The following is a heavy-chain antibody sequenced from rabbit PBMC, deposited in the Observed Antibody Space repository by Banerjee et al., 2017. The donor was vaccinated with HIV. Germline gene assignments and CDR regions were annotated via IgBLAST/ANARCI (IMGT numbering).Heavy chain of an antibody. CDR2: INTGSGNT. V-gene: IGHV1S45*01. CDR1: GFSFSSGYY. Sequence: QEQLVESGGGLVQPEGSLTLTCTASGFSFSSGYYMSWVRQAPGKGLEWIGYINTGSGNTDYASWAKGRFTISKTSSTTVTLQMPSLTAANTATYFCAGGYGITRLGLWGPGTLVTVS. D-gene: IGHD3-1*01. CDR3: AGGYGITRLGL. J-gene: IGHJ3*01.